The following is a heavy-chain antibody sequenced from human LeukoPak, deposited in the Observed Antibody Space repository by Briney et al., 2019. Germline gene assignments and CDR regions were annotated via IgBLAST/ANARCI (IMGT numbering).Heavy chain of an antibody. CDR2: ISGSGGST. CDR1: GFTFSSYA. CDR3: AKDGWYSSGWYDFDY. J-gene: IGHJ4*02. D-gene: IGHD6-19*01. Sequence: GRSLRLSCAASGFTFSSYAMSWVRQAPGKGLEWVSAISGSGGSTYYADSVKGRFTISRDNSKNTLYLQMNSLRAEDTAVYYCAKDGWYSSGWYDFDYWGQGTLVTVSS. V-gene: IGHV3-23*01.